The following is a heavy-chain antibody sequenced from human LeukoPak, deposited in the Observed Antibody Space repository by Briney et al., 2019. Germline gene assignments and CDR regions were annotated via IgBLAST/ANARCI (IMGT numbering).Heavy chain of an antibody. D-gene: IGHD3-3*01. Sequence: SETLSLTCTVSGGSISSGSYYWSWIRQPAGKGLEWIGRIYTSGSTNYNPSLKSRVTISVDTSKNQFSLKLSSVTAADTAVYYCAREQGFWSGYPLFDYWGQGTLVTVSS. CDR2: IYTSGST. J-gene: IGHJ4*02. V-gene: IGHV4-61*02. CDR1: GGSISSGSYY. CDR3: AREQGFWSGYPLFDY.